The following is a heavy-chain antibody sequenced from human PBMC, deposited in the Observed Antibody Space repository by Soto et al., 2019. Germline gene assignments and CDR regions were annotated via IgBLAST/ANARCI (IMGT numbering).Heavy chain of an antibody. D-gene: IGHD1-26*01. CDR3: TTDVGDF. V-gene: IGHV3-15*07. CDR2: IKSETDGGTT. J-gene: IGHJ4*02. Sequence: GGSLRLSCAASGFTFNDAPMNWVRQAPGKGLEWVGRIKSETDGGTTNYAAPVKGRFTISRDDSKDTLYLQMNSLKIEDTAVYYCTTDVGDFWGQGTLVTVSS. CDR1: GFTFNDAP.